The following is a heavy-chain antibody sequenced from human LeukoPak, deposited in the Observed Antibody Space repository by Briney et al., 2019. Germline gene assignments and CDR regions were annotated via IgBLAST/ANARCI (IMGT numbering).Heavy chain of an antibody. CDR2: INPNSGGT. V-gene: IGHV1-2*04. Sequence: ASVKVSCKASGYTFTGYYMRWVRQAPGQGLEWMGWINPNSGGTNYAQKFQGWVTMTRDTSISTAYMELSRLRSDDTAVYYCARSPYDILTGYYNAFDYWGQGTLVTVSS. D-gene: IGHD3-9*01. J-gene: IGHJ4*02. CDR1: GYTFTGYY. CDR3: ARSPYDILTGYYNAFDY.